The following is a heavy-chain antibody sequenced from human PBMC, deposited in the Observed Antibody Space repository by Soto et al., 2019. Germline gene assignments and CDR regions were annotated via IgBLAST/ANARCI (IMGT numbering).Heavy chain of an antibody. CDR2: ISSSSSYI. CDR1: GFTFSSYS. CDR3: ARDEYYGSGSSYYYYYYMDV. J-gene: IGHJ6*03. D-gene: IGHD3-10*01. Sequence: GGSLRLSCAASGFTFSSYSMNWVRQAPGKGLEWVSSISSSSSYIYYADSVKGRFTISRDNAKNSLYLQMNSLRAEDTAVYYCARDEYYGSGSSYYYYYYMDVWGKGTTVTVSS. V-gene: IGHV3-21*01.